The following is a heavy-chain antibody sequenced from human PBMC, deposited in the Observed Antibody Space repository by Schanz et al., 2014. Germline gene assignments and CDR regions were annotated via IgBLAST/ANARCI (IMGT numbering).Heavy chain of an antibody. CDR3: ARVHIATYHYNSPGAFDI. CDR2: INAHTGNT. CDR1: GYIFGSHG. Sequence: QVQLVQSGGEVKKPGASVKVSCKASGYIFGSHGMTWVRQAPGQGPELMGWINAHTGNTQYAQKFQGRVNMTRDTVTTTVHLELTRLRTDDTASYYCARVHIATYHYNSPGAFDIWGQGTRVTVSS. D-gene: IGHD3-10*01. V-gene: IGHV1-18*01. J-gene: IGHJ3*02.